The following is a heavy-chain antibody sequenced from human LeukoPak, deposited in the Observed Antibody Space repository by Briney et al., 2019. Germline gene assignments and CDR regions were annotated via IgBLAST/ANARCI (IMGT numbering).Heavy chain of an antibody. CDR3: ARVAGSSLARGDFDY. V-gene: IGHV4-61*02. Sequence: SGTLSLTCIVSGASIISSSYYCSWFRQPAGKGLEWIVRIYTSGSTDYNPSLKSRVSISVDTSKNQFSLKLSSVTAADTAVYYCARVAGSSLARGDFDYWGRGTLVTVSS. CDR2: IYTSGST. CDR1: GASIISSSYY. J-gene: IGHJ4*02. D-gene: IGHD6-19*01.